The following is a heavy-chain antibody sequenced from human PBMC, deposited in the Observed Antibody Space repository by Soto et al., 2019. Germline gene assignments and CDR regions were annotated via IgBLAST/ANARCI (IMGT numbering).Heavy chain of an antibody. CDR1: GGSISSPSYN. Sequence: PSETLSLTCTVSGGSISSPSYNWGWIRQPPGKGPEWIGSIFYGGTTHYNPSLKSRLAISVDTSKSQASLNLTSVTAADTAVYYCATVASTHFDSWGQGALVTVSS. J-gene: IGHJ4*02. CDR3: ATVASTHFDS. CDR2: IFYGGTT. D-gene: IGHD4-17*01. V-gene: IGHV4-39*01.